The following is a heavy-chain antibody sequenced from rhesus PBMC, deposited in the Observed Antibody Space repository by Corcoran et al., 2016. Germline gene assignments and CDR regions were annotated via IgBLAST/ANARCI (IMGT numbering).Heavy chain of an antibody. Sequence: EVQLVESGGGLVQPGGSLRLSCTGSGFTFGSYYMYWVRQAPGKGLEWVSAINTGGGSTWYTDSVKGRFNISKENAKNTLYLQMYILRAEDTAFYYCARDLRRITGTTDFDYWGQGVLVTVSS. J-gene: IGHJ4*01. CDR1: GFTFGSYY. V-gene: IGHV3-8*01. CDR3: ARDLRRITGTTDFDY. D-gene: IGHD1-26*01. CDR2: INTGGGST.